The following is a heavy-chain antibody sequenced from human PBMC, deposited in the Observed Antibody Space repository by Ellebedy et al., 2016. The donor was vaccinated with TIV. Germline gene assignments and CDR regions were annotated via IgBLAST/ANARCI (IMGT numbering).Heavy chain of an antibody. Sequence: GESLKISCAASGFTFSSYGMHWVRQAPGKGLEWVSYISSASKTIYYADSVKGRFTISRDNAKNSLYLQMNSLRDEDTAVYYCARDSSSSYSTPPRDYWGQGTLVTVSS. J-gene: IGHJ4*02. CDR1: GFTFSSYG. CDR2: ISSASKTI. CDR3: ARDSSSSYSTPPRDY. D-gene: IGHD6-6*01. V-gene: IGHV3-48*02.